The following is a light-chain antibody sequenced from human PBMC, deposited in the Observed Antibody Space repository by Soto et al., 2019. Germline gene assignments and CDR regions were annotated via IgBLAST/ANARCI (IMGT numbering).Light chain of an antibody. CDR1: QSVSSK. CDR2: GAS. CDR3: QQYNNWEGLP. J-gene: IGKJ4*01. Sequence: EIVMTHSPATLYVSPGERATLSCRASQSVSSKLALYQQKPGQAPRLLIYGASTRDTGILARFSGSGSVTEFTLPISSLQSEDFAVYYCQQYNNWEGLPFGGGTKVEIQ. V-gene: IGKV3-15*01.